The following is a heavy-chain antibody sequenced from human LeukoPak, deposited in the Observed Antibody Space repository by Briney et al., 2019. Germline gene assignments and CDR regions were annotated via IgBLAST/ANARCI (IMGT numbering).Heavy chain of an antibody. CDR3: ARDLYGDYGFDI. Sequence: GGSLRLSCAASGFTFSSYGMHWVRQAPGKGLEWVAVISYDGSNKYYADSVKGRFTISRDNAKNSLSLQMDSLRAEDTAVYYCARDLYGDYGFDIWGQGTMVTVSS. D-gene: IGHD4-17*01. CDR2: ISYDGSNK. CDR1: GFTFSSYG. V-gene: IGHV3-30*03. J-gene: IGHJ3*02.